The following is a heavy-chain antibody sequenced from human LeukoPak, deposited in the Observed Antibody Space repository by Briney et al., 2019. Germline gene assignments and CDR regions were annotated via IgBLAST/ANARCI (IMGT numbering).Heavy chain of an antibody. V-gene: IGHV4-34*01. J-gene: IGHJ5*02. CDR3: ARGRERNIVVVVAATPRKNWFDP. D-gene: IGHD2-15*01. Sequence: KPSETLSLTCAVYGGSFSGYYWSWIRQPPGKGLEWIGEINHSGSTNYNPSLKSRVTISVDTSKNQFSLKLSSVTAADTAVYYCARGRERNIVVVVAATPRKNWFDPWGQGTLVTVSS. CDR2: INHSGST. CDR1: GGSFSGYY.